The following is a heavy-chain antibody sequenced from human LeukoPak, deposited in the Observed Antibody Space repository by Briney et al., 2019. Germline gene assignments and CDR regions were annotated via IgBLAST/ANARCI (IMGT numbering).Heavy chain of an antibody. CDR1: GFIIGSYW. CDR3: ARAGYYGDDAFDL. J-gene: IGHJ3*01. Sequence: GGSLRLSCVASGFIIGSYWMSWVPEAPGKGLVWVANIRQDGSEKYVDSVKGRLTISRDNAKNSLYLQMNNLTAADTAIYYCARAGYYGDDAFDLWGQGTRVTVSS. V-gene: IGHV3-7*01. CDR2: IRQDGSE. D-gene: IGHD2/OR15-2a*01.